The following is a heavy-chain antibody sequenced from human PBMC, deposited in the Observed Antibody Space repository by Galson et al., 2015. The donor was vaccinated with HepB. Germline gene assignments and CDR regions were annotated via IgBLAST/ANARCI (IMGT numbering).Heavy chain of an antibody. V-gene: IGHV3-48*01. J-gene: IGHJ4*02. D-gene: IGHD4-23*01. Sequence: SLRLSCAASGFTFSSYSMNWVRQAPGKGLEWVSYISSSSNTIYYADSVKGRFTISRDNAKNSLYLQMNSLRAEDTAVYYCARDPYGGRDYWGQGTLVTVSS. CDR1: GFTFSSYS. CDR2: ISSSSNTI. CDR3: ARDPYGGRDY.